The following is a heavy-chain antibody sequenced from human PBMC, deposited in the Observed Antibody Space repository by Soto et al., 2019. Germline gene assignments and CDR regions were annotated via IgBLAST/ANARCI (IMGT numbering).Heavy chain of an antibody. V-gene: IGHV4-39*01. J-gene: IGHJ6*02. CDR2: ISYSGST. CDR3: ASSPSSSWYFHYYGMDV. CDR1: GGSISGSAYS. Sequence: SETLSLTCSVSGGSISGSAYSWDWIRQPPGKGLEWIGSISYSGSTYYNPYLTSRVTISVDPSKNQLSLKLSSVTAADTALYYCASSPSSSWYFHYYGMDVWGQGTTVTVSS. D-gene: IGHD6-13*01.